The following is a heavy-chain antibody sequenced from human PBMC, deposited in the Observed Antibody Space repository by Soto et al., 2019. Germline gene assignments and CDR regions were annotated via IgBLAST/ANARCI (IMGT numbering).Heavy chain of an antibody. CDR3: ARDITMVRGVPGLRGWFDP. CDR1: GGTFSSYA. Sequence: GASVKVSCKASGGTFSSYAISWVRQAPGQGLEWMGGIIPIFGTANYAQKFQGRVTITADESTSTAYMELSSLRSEDTAVYYCARDITMVRGVPGLRGWFDPWGQGTLVTVSS. J-gene: IGHJ5*02. CDR2: IIPIFGTA. D-gene: IGHD3-10*01. V-gene: IGHV1-69*13.